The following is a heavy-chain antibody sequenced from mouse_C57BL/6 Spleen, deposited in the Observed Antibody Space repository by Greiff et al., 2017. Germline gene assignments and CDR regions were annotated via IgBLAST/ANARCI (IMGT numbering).Heavy chain of an antibody. CDR1: GYAFSSSW. D-gene: IGHD2-1*01. CDR2: IYPGDGDT. CDR3: ARCGNSYAMDD. J-gene: IGHJ4*01. Sequence: QVQLQQSGPELVKPGASVKISCKASGYAFSSSWMNWVKQRPGKGLEWIGRIYPGDGDTNYNGKFKGKATLTADKSSSTAYMQLSSLTSEDSAVYFCARCGNSYAMDDWGQGTSVTVAS. V-gene: IGHV1-82*01.